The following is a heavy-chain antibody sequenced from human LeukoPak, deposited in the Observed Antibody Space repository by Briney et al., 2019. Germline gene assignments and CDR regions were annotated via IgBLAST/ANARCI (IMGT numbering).Heavy chain of an antibody. D-gene: IGHD3-22*01. CDR3: ASRGDTSGYYYFDY. CDR1: GFTFSDYY. CDR2: ISGGSSYT. Sequence: GGSLRLSCAASGFTFSDYYMTWIRQAPGKGLEWVSYISGGSSYTNYADSVKGRFTISRDNAKNSLYLQMNSLRAEDTAVYYCASRGDTSGYYYFDYWGQGTLVTVSS. V-gene: IGHV3-11*03. J-gene: IGHJ4*02.